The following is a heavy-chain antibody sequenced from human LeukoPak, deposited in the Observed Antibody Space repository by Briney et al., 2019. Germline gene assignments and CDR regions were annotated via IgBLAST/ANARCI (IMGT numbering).Heavy chain of an antibody. V-gene: IGHV3-21*01. J-gene: IGHJ4*02. Sequence: KTGGSLRLSCAASGFTFSSYSMNWVRQAPGKGLEWVSSISSSSSYIYYADSVKGRFTISRDNAKNSLYLQMNSLRAEDTAVYYCARESIQLWFRAEDDSFDYWGQGTLVTVSS. CDR2: ISSSSSYI. CDR3: ARESIQLWFRAEDDSFDY. CDR1: GFTFSSYS. D-gene: IGHD5-18*01.